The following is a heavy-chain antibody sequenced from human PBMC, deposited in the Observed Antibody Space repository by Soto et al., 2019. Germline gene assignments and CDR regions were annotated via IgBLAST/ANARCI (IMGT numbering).Heavy chain of an antibody. Sequence: EVQLVESGGGLVQPGGSLRLSCAASGFTFRVYWMHWVRQAPGKGLVWVSRIDSDGSTTSYADSVKGRFTISRDNAKSTLYLQMNSLRAEDTAVYYCARPGYSNYGPGVDVWGQGTTVTVSS. V-gene: IGHV3-74*01. D-gene: IGHD4-4*01. J-gene: IGHJ6*02. CDR3: ARPGYSNYGPGVDV. CDR1: GFTFRVYW. CDR2: IDSDGSTT.